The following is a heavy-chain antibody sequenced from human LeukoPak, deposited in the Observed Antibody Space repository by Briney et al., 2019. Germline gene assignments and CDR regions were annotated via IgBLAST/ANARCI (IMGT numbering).Heavy chain of an antibody. J-gene: IGHJ4*02. CDR3: TRPGGSGWYPFDY. CDR2: ISGGGRST. CDR1: GFTFSTCA. D-gene: IGHD6-19*01. Sequence: GGSLRLSCAASGFTFSTCAMSWVRQAPGKGLEWVSTISGGGRSTDYADSVKGHFTISRDNSKNTAYLQMNSLKTEDTAVYYCTRPGGSGWYPFDYWGQGTLVTVSS. V-gene: IGHV3-23*01.